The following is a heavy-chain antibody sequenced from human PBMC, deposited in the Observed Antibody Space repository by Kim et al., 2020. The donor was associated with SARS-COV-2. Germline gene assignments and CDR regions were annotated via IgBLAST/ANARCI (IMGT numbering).Heavy chain of an antibody. J-gene: IGHJ6*02. CDR2: INHSGST. V-gene: IGHV4-34*01. CDR1: GGSFSGYY. Sequence: SETLSLTCAVYGGSFSGYYWSWIRQPPGKGLEWIGEINHSGSTNYNPSLKSRVTISVDTSKNQFSLKVSSVTAADTAVYYCARGQGYCSGGSCYRPYYYYGMDVWGQGTTVTVSS. D-gene: IGHD2-15*01. CDR3: ARGQGYCSGGSCYRPYYYYGMDV.